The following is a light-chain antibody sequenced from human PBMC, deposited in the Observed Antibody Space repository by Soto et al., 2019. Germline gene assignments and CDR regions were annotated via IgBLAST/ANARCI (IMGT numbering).Light chain of an antibody. CDR2: KAS. J-gene: IGKJ2*01. Sequence: DIQMTQSPSTLSASVGDRVIITCRDSQSISSWLAWYQQKPGKAPKLLIYKASSLESGVPSRFSGSGSGTEFTLTISSLQPDDFATYYCQQYNSYWYTFGQGTKLEIK. V-gene: IGKV1-5*03. CDR1: QSISSW. CDR3: QQYNSYWYT.